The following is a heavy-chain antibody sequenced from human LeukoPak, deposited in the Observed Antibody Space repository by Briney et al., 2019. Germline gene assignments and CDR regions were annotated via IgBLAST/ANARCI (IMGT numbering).Heavy chain of an antibody. CDR2: IIPILGIA. CDR3: ATALGSWGYFDY. J-gene: IGHJ4*02. Sequence: SVRVSCKASGGTFSSYAISWVRQAPGQGLEWMGRIIPILGIATYAQKFQGRVTITADKSTSTAYMELSSLRSEDTAVYYCATALGSWGYFDYWGQGTLVTVSS. CDR1: GGTFSSYA. V-gene: IGHV1-69*04. D-gene: IGHD3-16*01.